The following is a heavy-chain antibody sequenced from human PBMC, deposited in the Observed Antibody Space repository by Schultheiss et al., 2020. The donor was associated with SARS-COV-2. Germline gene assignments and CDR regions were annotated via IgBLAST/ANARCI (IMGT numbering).Heavy chain of an antibody. V-gene: IGHV3-33*01. Sequence: GESLKISCAASGFTFSSYGMHWVRQAPGKGLEWVAVIWYDGSNKYYADSVKGRFTISRDNSKNTLYLQMNSLRAEDTAVYYCARDTLEGYYDSSGYTERAFDIWGQGTTVTVSS. D-gene: IGHD3-22*01. CDR2: IWYDGSNK. CDR1: GFTFSSYG. J-gene: IGHJ3*02. CDR3: ARDTLEGYYDSSGYTERAFDI.